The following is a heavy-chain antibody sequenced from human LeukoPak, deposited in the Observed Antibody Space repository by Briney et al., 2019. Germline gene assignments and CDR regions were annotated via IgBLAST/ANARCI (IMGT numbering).Heavy chain of an antibody. CDR3: AREQDAYYYYGMDV. CDR1: GYTFTTSG. D-gene: IGHD2-15*01. V-gene: IGHV1-18*01. CDR2: ISPYNGNT. Sequence: ASVKVSRTASGYTFTTSGITWVRQAPGQGLEWMGWISPYNGNTDYAQKLQGRVTVTTDTSTSTAYMELRSLRSDDTAVYYCAREQDAYYYYGMDVWGQGTTVTVSS. J-gene: IGHJ6*02.